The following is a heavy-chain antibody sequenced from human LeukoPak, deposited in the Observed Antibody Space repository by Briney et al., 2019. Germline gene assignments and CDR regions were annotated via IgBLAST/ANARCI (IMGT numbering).Heavy chain of an antibody. J-gene: IGHJ3*02. Sequence: SETLSLTCTVSGYSISSGYYWGCMRQPPWKGLEWIGSIYHSGSTYYNPSLKSRVTISVDTSKNQFSLKLSSVTAADTAVYYCARDHVYSGSLGSFDIWGQGTMVTVSS. CDR2: IYHSGST. V-gene: IGHV4-38-2*02. D-gene: IGHD1-26*01. CDR3: ARDHVYSGSLGSFDI. CDR1: GYSISSGYY.